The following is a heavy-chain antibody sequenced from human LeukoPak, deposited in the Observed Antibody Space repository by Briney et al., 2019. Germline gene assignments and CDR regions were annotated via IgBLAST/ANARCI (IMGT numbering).Heavy chain of an antibody. J-gene: IGHJ4*02. Sequence: PGGSLRLSCEASGFTFSNHGMHWVRQAPGKGPEWVAFMRHDGSIKYYVDSVKGRFTISRDNSKNTLYLQMNSLRAEDTAVYYCARGPMVRTNLFDYWGQGTLVTVSS. V-gene: IGHV3-30*02. CDR2: MRHDGSIK. CDR3: ARGPMVRTNLFDY. D-gene: IGHD3-10*01. CDR1: GFTFSNHG.